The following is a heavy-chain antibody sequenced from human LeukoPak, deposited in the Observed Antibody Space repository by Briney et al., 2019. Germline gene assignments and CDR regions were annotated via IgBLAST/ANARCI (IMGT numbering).Heavy chain of an antibody. D-gene: IGHD3-10*01. CDR1: GYKFASYW. Sequence: GESLKISCEASGYKFASYWIGWVRPMPGKGLEWMGIIYPGDSDTRYSPSFQGQVTISADKSISTAYLQWSSLKASDTAMYYCARRYYYGSGSYYSYFDYWGQGTLVTVSS. CDR2: IYPGDSDT. J-gene: IGHJ4*02. V-gene: IGHV5-51*01. CDR3: ARRYYYGSGSYYSYFDY.